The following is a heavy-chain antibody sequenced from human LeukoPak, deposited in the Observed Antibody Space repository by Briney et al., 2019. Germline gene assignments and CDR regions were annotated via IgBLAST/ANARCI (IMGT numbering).Heavy chain of an antibody. V-gene: IGHV3-33*01. J-gene: IGHJ4*02. CDR3: ARDYYYDSSGYYYRGFDY. D-gene: IGHD3-22*01. CDR1: GFTFSSYG. Sequence: GGSLRLSCAASGFTFSSYGMHWVRQAPGKGLEWVAVIWYDGSNKYYADSVKGRFTISRDNSKNTLYLQMNSLRAEDTAVYYCARDYYYDSSGYYYRGFDYWGQGTLVTVSS. CDR2: IWYDGSNK.